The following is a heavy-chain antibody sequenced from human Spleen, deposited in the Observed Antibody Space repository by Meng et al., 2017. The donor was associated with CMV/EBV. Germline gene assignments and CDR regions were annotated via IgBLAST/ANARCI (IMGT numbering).Heavy chain of an antibody. CDR2: IGASAGGT. CDR3: AKYSAVGERLYYFDY. V-gene: IGHV3-23*01. D-gene: IGHD2-21*01. Sequence: GESLKISCAVSGFTLSSHGMHWVRQAPGKGLEWVSSIGASAGGTYYADAVKGRFTISRDNAKNTLYLQMNSLRAEDTAVYYCAKYSAVGERLYYFDYWGQGTLVTVSS. J-gene: IGHJ4*02. CDR1: GFTLSSHG.